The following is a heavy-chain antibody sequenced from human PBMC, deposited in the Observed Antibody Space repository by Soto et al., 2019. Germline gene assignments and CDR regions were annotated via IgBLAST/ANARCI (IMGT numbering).Heavy chain of an antibody. J-gene: IGHJ4*02. Sequence: EVRLVESGGGLVKPGGSLSLSCAASGFTFSNVWMSWVRQAPGKGLEWVGRIKRRADGGTTDYATPVRGRFTVSRDDSKNTLYLQMNSLKTEDTAVYYCTAGYCSGGSCYSVVYWGQGTLVTVSS. CDR1: GFTFSNVW. D-gene: IGHD2-15*01. V-gene: IGHV3-15*01. CDR3: TAGYCSGGSCYSVVY. CDR2: IKRRADGGTT.